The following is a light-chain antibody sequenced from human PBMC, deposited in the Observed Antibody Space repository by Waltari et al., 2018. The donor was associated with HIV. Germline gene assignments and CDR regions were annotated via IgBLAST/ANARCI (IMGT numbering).Light chain of an antibody. V-gene: IGLV2-14*01. CDR1: SSDVGGYNY. Sequence: QSALTQPASVSGSPGQSLTISCSGTSSDVGGYNYVSWYQQYPGKAPKPMIYGVSERPSGVSNRFSGSKSDNTASLTISGLQAEDEADYYCSSYTSSSTYVFGTGTKVTVL. CDR3: SSYTSSSTYV. CDR2: GVS. J-gene: IGLJ1*01.